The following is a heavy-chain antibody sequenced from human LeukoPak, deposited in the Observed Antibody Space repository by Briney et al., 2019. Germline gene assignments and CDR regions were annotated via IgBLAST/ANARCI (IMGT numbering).Heavy chain of an antibody. CDR1: GFTFASYA. CDR2: ISGTGGST. D-gene: IGHD2-21*02. J-gene: IGHJ4*02. CDR3: AKDEVVTAIPSYFDY. Sequence: GGSLRLSCAASGFTFASYAMSWVRQAPGKGLEWVSGISGTGGSTYYADSVKGRFTMSRDNSKNTLSLQMNSLRAEDTAVYYCAKDEVVTAIPSYFDYWGQGTLVTVSS. V-gene: IGHV3-23*01.